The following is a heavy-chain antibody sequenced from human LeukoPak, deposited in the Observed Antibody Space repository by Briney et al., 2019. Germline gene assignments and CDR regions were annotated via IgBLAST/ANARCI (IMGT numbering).Heavy chain of an antibody. J-gene: IGHJ4*02. CDR1: GGSIRSYY. CDR2: IYYSGST. V-gene: IGHV4-59*01. Sequence: PSETLSLTCTVSGGSIRSYYWSWLRQPPGKGLEWIGYIYYSGSTNYNPSLKSRVTISVDTSKNQFSLKLSSVTAADTAVYYCARGQWLVKEFDYWGQGTLVTVSS. CDR3: ARGQWLVKEFDY. D-gene: IGHD6-19*01.